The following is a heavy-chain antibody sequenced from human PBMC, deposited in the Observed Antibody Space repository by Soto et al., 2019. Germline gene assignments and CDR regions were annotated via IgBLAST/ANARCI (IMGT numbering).Heavy chain of an antibody. D-gene: IGHD2-21*01. J-gene: IGHJ4*02. V-gene: IGHV1-2*02. Sequence: QVQLVQSGAEVKKPGASVKVSCKASGYIFTGYSMHWVRQAPGQGLEWMGWFNPNSGDTIYAQKFQGRVSLTRDTSISTAYMELSSLRSDDTALYYCAREASSVISLDYWGQGPLVTVSS. CDR3: AREASSVISLDY. CDR2: FNPNSGDT. CDR1: GYIFTGYS.